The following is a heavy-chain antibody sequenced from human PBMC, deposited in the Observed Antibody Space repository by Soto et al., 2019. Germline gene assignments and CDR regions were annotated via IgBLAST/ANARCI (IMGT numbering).Heavy chain of an antibody. CDR3: ARGLEWLSPTGFDP. V-gene: IGHV4-30-4*08. J-gene: IGHJ5*02. Sequence: SETLSLTCTVSGGSISSGGYYWSWIRQHPGKGLEWIGYIYYSGSTYYNPSLKSRVTISVDTSKNQFSLKLSSVTAADTAVYYCARGLEWLSPTGFDPWGQGTLVTV. CDR1: GGSISSGGYY. CDR2: IYYSGST. D-gene: IGHD3-3*01.